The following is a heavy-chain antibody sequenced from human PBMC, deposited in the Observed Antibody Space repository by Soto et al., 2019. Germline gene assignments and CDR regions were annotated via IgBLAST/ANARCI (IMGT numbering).Heavy chain of an antibody. CDR3: ASSHAGAHITAAVH. D-gene: IGHD6-13*01. CDR2: IYHSGST. Sequence: SETLSLTCAVSGGSIISGGYSWSWIRQPPGKGLEWIGYIYHSGSTYYNPSLKSRVTISVDRSKNQFSLKLSSVTAADTAVYYCASSHAGAHITAAVHWGQGTLVTVS. J-gene: IGHJ4*02. CDR1: GGSIISGGYS. V-gene: IGHV4-30-2*01.